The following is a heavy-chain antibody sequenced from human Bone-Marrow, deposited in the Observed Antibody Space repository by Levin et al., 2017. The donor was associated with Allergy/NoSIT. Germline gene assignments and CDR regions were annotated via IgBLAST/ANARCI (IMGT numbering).Heavy chain of an antibody. Sequence: GGSLRLSCAASGFTFDDYTMHWVRQAPGKGLEWVSLISWDGGSTYYADSVKGRFTISRDNSKNSLYLQMNSLRTEDTALYYCAKDILSSGRIDYWGQGTLVTVSS. D-gene: IGHD6-19*01. CDR2: ISWDGGST. CDR1: GFTFDDYT. CDR3: AKDILSSGRIDY. J-gene: IGHJ4*02. V-gene: IGHV3-43*01.